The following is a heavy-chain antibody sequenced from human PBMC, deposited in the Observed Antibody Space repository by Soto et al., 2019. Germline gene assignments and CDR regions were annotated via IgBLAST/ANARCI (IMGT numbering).Heavy chain of an antibody. V-gene: IGHV3-73*01. CDR2: IRSKANSYAT. CDR1: GFTFSGSA. CDR3: TRRGNQQQLGPIVDY. D-gene: IGHD6-13*01. Sequence: GGSLRLSCAASGFTFSGSAMHWVRQASGKGLEWVGRIRSKANSYATAYAASVKGRFTISRDDSKNTAYLQMNSLKTEDTAVYYCTRRGNQQQLGPIVDYWGQGTLVTVSS. J-gene: IGHJ4*02.